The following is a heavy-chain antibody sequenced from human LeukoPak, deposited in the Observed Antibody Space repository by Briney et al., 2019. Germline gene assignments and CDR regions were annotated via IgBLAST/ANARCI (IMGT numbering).Heavy chain of an antibody. CDR3: ARIEGSTLDY. Sequence: GESLKISCKGSGYTFTRYWIGWVRQMPGKGLEWMGIIYPGDSESKYNPSLQGQVTISADKSISTVYLQWSSLKASDTAIYYCARIEGSTLDYWGQGTLVTVSS. CDR2: IYPGDSES. CDR1: GYTFTRYW. J-gene: IGHJ4*02. V-gene: IGHV5-51*01.